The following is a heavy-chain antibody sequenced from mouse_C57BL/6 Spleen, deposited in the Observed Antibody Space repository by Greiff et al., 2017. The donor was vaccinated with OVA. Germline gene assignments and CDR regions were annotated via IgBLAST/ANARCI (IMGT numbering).Heavy chain of an antibody. D-gene: IGHD1-1*01. J-gene: IGHJ2*01. CDR2: ISYDGSN. Sequence: EVQLQESGPGLVKPSQSLSLTCSVTGYSITSGYYWNWIRQFPGNKLEWMGYISYDGSNNYNPSLKNRISITRDTSKNQFFLKLNSVTTEDTATYYCARVTTGDYWGQGTTLTVSS. CDR3: ARVTTGDY. V-gene: IGHV3-6*01. CDR1: GYSITSGYY.